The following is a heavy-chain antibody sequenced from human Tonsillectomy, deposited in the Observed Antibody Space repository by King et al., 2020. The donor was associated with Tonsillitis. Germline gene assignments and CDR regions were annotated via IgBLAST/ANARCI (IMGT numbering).Heavy chain of an antibody. CDR2: FDPEDGET. CDR1: GYTLTELS. V-gene: IGHV1-24*01. CDR3: ATVTKRIAVAGTPYNYYCDGMDV. Sequence: VQLVQSGAEVKKPGASVKVSCKVSGYTLTELSMHWVRQAPGKGLEWRGGFDPEDGETIYAQKFQNRVTMTEDTSTATAYMDLGSLRSEDTAVYYCATVTKRIAVAGTPYNYYCDGMDVWGQGTTVTVSS. D-gene: IGHD6-19*01. J-gene: IGHJ6*02.